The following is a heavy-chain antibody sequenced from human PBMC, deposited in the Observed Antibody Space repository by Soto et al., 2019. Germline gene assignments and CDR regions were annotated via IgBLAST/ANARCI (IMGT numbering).Heavy chain of an antibody. CDR2: IIPIFGTA. V-gene: IGHV1-69*01. CDR3: ARARIEVAGITYYYYGMDF. J-gene: IGHJ6*02. CDR1: GGTFSSYA. Sequence: QVQLVQSGAEVKKPGSSVKVSCKASGGTFSSYAIRWVRQAPGQGLEWMGGIIPIFGTANYAQKFQGRVTITADESTITAYMELSSLRSEDTAVYYCARARIEVAGITYYYYGMDFWGQGTTVTVSS. D-gene: IGHD6-19*01.